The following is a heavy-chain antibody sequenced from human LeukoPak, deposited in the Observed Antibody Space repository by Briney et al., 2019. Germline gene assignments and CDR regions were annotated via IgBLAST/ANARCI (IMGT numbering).Heavy chain of an antibody. CDR3: AKVFCSSTSCWDSGIDP. V-gene: IGHV3-9*01. J-gene: IGHJ5*02. CDR2: ISWNSGSI. D-gene: IGHD2-2*01. CDR1: GFTFDDYA. Sequence: GRSLRLSCAASGFTFDDYAMHWVRQAPGKGLEWVSGISWNSGSIGYADSVKGRFTISRDNAKNSLYLQMNSLRAEDTALYYCAKVFCSSTSCWDSGIDPWGQGTLVTVSS.